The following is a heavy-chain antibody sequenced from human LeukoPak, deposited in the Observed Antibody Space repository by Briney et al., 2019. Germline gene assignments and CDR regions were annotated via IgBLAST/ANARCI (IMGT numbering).Heavy chain of an antibody. V-gene: IGHV4-59*01. Sequence: SQTLSLTCTVSGGSISSYYWSWIRQPPGKGLEWIGYIYYSGSTNYNPSLKSRVTISVDTSKNQFSLKLSSVTAADTAVYYCARDGSGSYASYWYFDLWGRGTLVTVSS. CDR3: ARDGSGSYASYWYFDL. D-gene: IGHD3-10*01. J-gene: IGHJ2*01. CDR2: IYYSGST. CDR1: GGSISSYY.